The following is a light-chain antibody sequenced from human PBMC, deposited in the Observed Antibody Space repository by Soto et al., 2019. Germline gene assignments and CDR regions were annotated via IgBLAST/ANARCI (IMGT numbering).Light chain of an antibody. Sequence: DIQMTQSPSTLSASVGDRLTITCRASQSISSWLAWYQQKPGKAPQLLIYDASSLESGVPSRLSGGGSGTEFTITIRSLQPDDFATYYCQQYNTYSTFGQGTKVDIK. V-gene: IGKV1-5*01. CDR2: DAS. J-gene: IGKJ1*01. CDR3: QQYNTYST. CDR1: QSISSW.